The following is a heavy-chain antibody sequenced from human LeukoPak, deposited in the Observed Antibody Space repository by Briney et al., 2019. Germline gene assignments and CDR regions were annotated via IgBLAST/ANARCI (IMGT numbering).Heavy chain of an antibody. CDR1: AFTFTNYA. Sequence: GGSLRLSCAASAFTFTNYAVTWVRQAPGKGLEWVSSISRRGGNTYYADSVKGRFTISRDTSTNTLYLQISSLRVEDTALYYCAQHLGPVAAFGFDIRGQGTLVTVSS. V-gene: IGHV3-23*01. CDR3: AQHLGPVAAFGFDI. CDR2: ISRRGGNT. D-gene: IGHD6-13*01. J-gene: IGHJ3*02.